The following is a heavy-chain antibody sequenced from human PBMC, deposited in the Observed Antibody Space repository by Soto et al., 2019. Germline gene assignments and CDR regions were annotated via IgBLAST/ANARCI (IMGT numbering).Heavy chain of an antibody. D-gene: IGHD7-27*01. J-gene: IGHJ6*02. CDR2: ISYTGRT. Sequence: PSETLSLTCIVSGDSVTSGSYYWTWLRQPPGKGLEWIGYISYTGRTNYNPSLQSRVTISVDTSKNDFSLNLSSVTAADTAVYFCAREWGLLPYYVMNVWGHGTAVTVSS. V-gene: IGHV4-61*03. CDR3: AREWGLLPYYVMNV. CDR1: GDSVTSGSYY.